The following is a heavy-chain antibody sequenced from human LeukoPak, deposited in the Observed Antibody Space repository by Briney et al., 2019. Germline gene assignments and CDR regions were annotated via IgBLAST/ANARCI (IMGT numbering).Heavy chain of an antibody. Sequence: PSETLSLTCTVSGGSISSYYWSWIRQPPGKGLEWIGYIYYSGSTNYNPSLKSRVTISVDTSKNQFSLKLSSVTAADTAVYYCARWDDSSRSFGNWGQGTLVTVSS. CDR2: IYYSGST. CDR3: ARWDDSSRSFGN. CDR1: GGSISSYY. V-gene: IGHV4-59*08. J-gene: IGHJ4*02. D-gene: IGHD6-13*01.